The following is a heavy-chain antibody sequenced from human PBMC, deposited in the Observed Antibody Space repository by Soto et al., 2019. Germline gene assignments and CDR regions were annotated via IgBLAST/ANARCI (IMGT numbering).Heavy chain of an antibody. V-gene: IGHV4-59*01. CDR1: GGSISSYY. CDR2: IYYSGST. Sequence: PSETLSLTCTVSGGSISSYYWSWIRQPPGKGLEWIGYIYYSGSTNYNPSLKSRVTISVDTSKNLFSLKLSSVTAADTAVYYCARGLIAMVRGVTFNWFDPWGQGTLVTVSS. CDR3: ARGLIAMVRGVTFNWFDP. J-gene: IGHJ5*02. D-gene: IGHD3-10*01.